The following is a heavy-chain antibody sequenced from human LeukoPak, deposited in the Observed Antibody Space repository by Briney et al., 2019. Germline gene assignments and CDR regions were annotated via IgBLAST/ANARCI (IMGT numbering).Heavy chain of an antibody. V-gene: IGHV1-2*02. Sequence: ASVKVSCKASGYTFTGYYMHWVRQAPGQGLEWMGWINPNSGGTNYAQKLQGRVTMTTDTSTSTAYMELRSLRSDDTAVYYCAREGGGSYFSDYWGQGTLVTVSS. CDR2: INPNSGGT. CDR3: AREGGGSYFSDY. J-gene: IGHJ4*02. CDR1: GYTFTGYY. D-gene: IGHD1-26*01.